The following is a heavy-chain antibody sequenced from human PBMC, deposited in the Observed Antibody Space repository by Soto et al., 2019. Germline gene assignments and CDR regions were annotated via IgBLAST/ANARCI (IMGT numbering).Heavy chain of an antibody. V-gene: IGHV1-18*04. CDR2: ISAYNGDT. J-gene: IGHJ4*02. Sequence: WASVKVSCKASGYTFKNYGINWVRQAPGRGLEWVAWISAYNGDTSYAQHFQGRVTVTTETVTNTAYMELRSLRPDDTAVYFCVLGGLETGYYRDMDYWGQGTLVTVSS. CDR1: GYTFKNYG. D-gene: IGHD3-9*01. CDR3: VLGGLETGYYRDMDY.